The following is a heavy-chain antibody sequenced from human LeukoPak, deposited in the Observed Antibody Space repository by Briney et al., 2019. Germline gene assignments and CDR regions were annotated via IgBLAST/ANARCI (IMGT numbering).Heavy chain of an antibody. CDR1: GFTFDDYA. CDR3: ASSYSGSYWGYFDY. Sequence: GRSLRLSCAASGFTFDDYAMHWVRQAPGKGLEWVSGISWNSGSIGYADSVKGRFTISRDNAKNSLYLQMNSLRAEDTALYYCASSYSGSYWGYFDYWGQGTLVTVSS. V-gene: IGHV3-9*01. J-gene: IGHJ4*02. D-gene: IGHD1-26*01. CDR2: ISWNSGSI.